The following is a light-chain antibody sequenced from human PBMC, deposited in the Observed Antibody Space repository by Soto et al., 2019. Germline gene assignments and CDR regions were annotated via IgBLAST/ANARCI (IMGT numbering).Light chain of an antibody. V-gene: IGKV1-17*03. CDR2: AAS. J-gene: IGKJ4*01. CDR3: LQHNSYPLT. Sequence: SPITQSPSSLSASVGDRVRFTCRVSQGISNWLAWYQQKPGRAPKLLIYAASTLQSGVPSRFSGSGSGTEFTLTISSLQPEDFATYYCLQHNSYPLTFGGRAKVDI. CDR1: QGISNW.